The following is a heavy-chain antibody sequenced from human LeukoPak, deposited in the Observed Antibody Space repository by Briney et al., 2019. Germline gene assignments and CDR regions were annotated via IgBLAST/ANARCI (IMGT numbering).Heavy chain of an antibody. J-gene: IGHJ4*02. Sequence: SETLSLTCTVSGGSISSYYWSWIRQPAGKGLEWIGQIYTSGSTNYNPSLKSRVTMSLDTSKNQFSLKLNSVTAADTAVYYCARVDSSGWHYFDDWGQGTLVTVSS. CDR3: ARVDSSGWHYFDD. CDR2: IYTSGST. V-gene: IGHV4-4*07. CDR1: GGSISSYY. D-gene: IGHD6-19*01.